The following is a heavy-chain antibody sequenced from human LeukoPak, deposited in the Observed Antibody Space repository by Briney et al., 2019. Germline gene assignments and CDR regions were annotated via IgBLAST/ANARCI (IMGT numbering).Heavy chain of an antibody. CDR1: GFTFSSYG. Sequence: GGSLRLSCAASGFTFSSYGMHWVRQAPGKGLEWVAVISYDGSNKYYADSVKGRFTISRDNSKNTLYLQMNSLRAEDTAVYYCAKYSVAGYYNYMDVWGKGTTVTVSS. D-gene: IGHD6-19*01. V-gene: IGHV3-30*18. CDR2: ISYDGSNK. CDR3: AKYSVAGYYNYMDV. J-gene: IGHJ6*03.